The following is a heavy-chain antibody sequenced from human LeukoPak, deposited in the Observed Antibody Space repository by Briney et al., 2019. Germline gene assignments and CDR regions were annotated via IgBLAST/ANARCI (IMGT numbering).Heavy chain of an antibody. CDR3: TIGPLDY. D-gene: IGHD1-14*01. CDR1: GFTFNNAW. CDR2: IKSKTDGGTT. J-gene: IGHJ4*02. Sequence: SGGSLRLSCAASGFTFNNAWMSWVRQAPGKGLEWVGRIKSKTDGGTTDYAAPVKGRFTISRDGSKNTLYLQMNSLKIEDTAVYYCTIGPLDYWGQGTQVTVSS. V-gene: IGHV3-15*01.